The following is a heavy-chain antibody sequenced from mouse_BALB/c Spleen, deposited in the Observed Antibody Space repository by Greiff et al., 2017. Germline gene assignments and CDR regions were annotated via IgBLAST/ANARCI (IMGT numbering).Heavy chain of an antibody. CDR3: ARGLYYFDY. Sequence: QVQLQQSGAELVRPGTSVKVSCKASGYAFTNYLIEWVKQRPGQGLEWIGVINPGSGGTNYNEKFKGKATLTVDKSSSTAYMELARLTSEDSAIYYCARGLYYFDYWGQGTTLTVSS. CDR2: INPGSGGT. CDR1: GYAFTNYL. J-gene: IGHJ2*01. V-gene: IGHV1-54*01.